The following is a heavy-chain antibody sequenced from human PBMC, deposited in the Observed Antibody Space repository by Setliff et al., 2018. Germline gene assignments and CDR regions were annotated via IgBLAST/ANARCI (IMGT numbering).Heavy chain of an antibody. D-gene: IGHD3-16*02. Sequence: SETLSLTCAVSGYFIDSGYYWGWIRQPPGKGLEWIGSILHGVSAYYNPPLKTRVTISVDTSKNQFSLKLSSVTAADTAVYYCARGKVLYDYVWGSYRYEDYYYGMDVWGQGTTVTVSS. V-gene: IGHV4-38-2*01. J-gene: IGHJ6*02. CDR3: ARGKVLYDYVWGSYRYEDYYYGMDV. CDR2: ILHGVSA. CDR1: GYFIDSGYY.